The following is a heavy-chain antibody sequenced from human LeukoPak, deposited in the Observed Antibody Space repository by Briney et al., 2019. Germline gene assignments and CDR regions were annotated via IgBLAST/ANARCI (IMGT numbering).Heavy chain of an antibody. CDR2: IWFDGSNK. CDR1: GFTFSNYG. V-gene: IGHV3-30*18. D-gene: IGHD2-2*01. Sequence: PGRSLRLSCAASGFTFSNYGMHWVRQAPGKGLEWVAVIWFDGSNKYYADSVKGRFTISRDNSKNTLYLQMNSLRAEDTAVYYCAKDLKGYCSSTSCYLFDYWGQGTLVTVSS. CDR3: AKDLKGYCSSTSCYLFDY. J-gene: IGHJ4*02.